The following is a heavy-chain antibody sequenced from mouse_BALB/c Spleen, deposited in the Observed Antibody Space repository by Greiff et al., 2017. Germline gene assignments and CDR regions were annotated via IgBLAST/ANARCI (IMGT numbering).Heavy chain of an antibody. V-gene: IGHV1-80*01. J-gene: IGHJ3*01. D-gene: IGHD1-1*01. CDR3: ATITTVPAGFAY. CDR1: GYAFSSYW. CDR2: IYPGDGDT. Sequence: QVQLQQSGAELVRPGSSVKISCKASGYAFSSYWMNWVKQRPGQGLEWIGQIYPGDGDTNYNGKFKGKATLTADKSSSTAYMQLSSLTSEDSAVYFCATITTVPAGFAYWGQGTLVTVSA.